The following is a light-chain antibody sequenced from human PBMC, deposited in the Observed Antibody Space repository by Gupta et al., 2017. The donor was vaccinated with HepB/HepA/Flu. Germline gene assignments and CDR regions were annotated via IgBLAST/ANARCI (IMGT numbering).Light chain of an antibody. CDR3: QQYASSPRT. Sequence: EIVLTQSPGTLSLSPGERATLSCRASQSLSSSYLAWYQQRGGQAPRLLIYGASSRATGIPDRFSGSGSGTDFTLTISRLEPGDFAVYYCQQYASSPRTFGQGTKVELK. J-gene: IGKJ1*01. CDR1: QSLSSSY. CDR2: GAS. V-gene: IGKV3-20*01.